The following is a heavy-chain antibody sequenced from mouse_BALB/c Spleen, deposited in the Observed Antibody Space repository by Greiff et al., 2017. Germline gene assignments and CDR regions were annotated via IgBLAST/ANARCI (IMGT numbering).Heavy chain of an antibody. J-gene: IGHJ4*01. CDR3: ARSKSPSYYWMDY. D-gene: IGHD1-1*01. V-gene: IGHV1-14*01. CDR1: GYTFTSYV. CDR2: INPYNDGT. Sequence: VQLKQSGPELVKPGASVKMSCKASGYTFTSYVMHWVKQKPGQGLEWIGYINPYNDGTKYNEKFKGKATLTSDKSSSTAYMELSSLTSEDSAVYYCARSKSPSYYWMDYWGQGTSVTVSS.